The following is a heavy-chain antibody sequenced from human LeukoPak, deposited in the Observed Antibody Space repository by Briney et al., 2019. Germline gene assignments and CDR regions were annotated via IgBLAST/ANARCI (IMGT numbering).Heavy chain of an antibody. CDR2: INHSGST. J-gene: IGHJ6*03. D-gene: IGHD6-6*01. Sequence: PSETLSLTCAVYGGSFSGYYWSWIRQPPGKGLEWIGEINHSGSTNYNPSLKSRVTISVDTSKNQFSLKLSSVTAADTAVYYCARARSSSYYYYYYYMDVWGKGTTVTVSS. V-gene: IGHV4-34*01. CDR1: GGSFSGYY. CDR3: ARARSSSYYYYYYYMDV.